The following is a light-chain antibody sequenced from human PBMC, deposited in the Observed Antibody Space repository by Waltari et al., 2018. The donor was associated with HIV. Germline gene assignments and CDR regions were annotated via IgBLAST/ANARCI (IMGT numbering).Light chain of an antibody. V-gene: IGLV2-23*02. CDR2: EVS. Sequence: QSALTPPASVSGSPGQSITTPCTRTSSDVATYNLFSWYQQPPGKAPKRMIYEVSKRPSGVSDRFSGSKSGDTASLTISGLQAEDEADYYCCSYVSNVIFGGGTKLTVL. CDR3: CSYVSNVI. CDR1: SSDVATYNL. J-gene: IGLJ2*01.